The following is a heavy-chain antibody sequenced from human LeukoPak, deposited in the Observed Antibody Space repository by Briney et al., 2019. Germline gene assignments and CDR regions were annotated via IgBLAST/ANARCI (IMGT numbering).Heavy chain of an antibody. CDR2: INPDTGGT. Sequence: ASVKVSCKASGYTFTSYYMHWVRQVPGQGLEWMGRINPDTGGTNYAQRFQGRVTMTRDTSISTAYMELSRLRFDDTAVYYCARDLNVFWGQGTLVTVSS. CDR1: GYTFTSYY. J-gene: IGHJ4*02. CDR3: ARDLNVF. V-gene: IGHV1-2*06.